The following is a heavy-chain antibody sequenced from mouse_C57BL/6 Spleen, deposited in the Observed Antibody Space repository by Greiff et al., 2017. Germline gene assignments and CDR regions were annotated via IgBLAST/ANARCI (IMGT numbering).Heavy chain of an antibody. Sequence: EVQLQQSGPELVKPGASVKISCKASGYTFTDYYMNWVKQSHGKSLEWIGDINPNNGGTSYNQEFKGKATLTVDKSSSTAYMELRSLTSEDSAVYYCARGKLTGAFAYWGQGTLVTVSA. J-gene: IGHJ3*01. CDR2: INPNNGGT. V-gene: IGHV1-26*01. D-gene: IGHD4-1*01. CDR1: GYTFTDYY. CDR3: ARGKLTGAFAY.